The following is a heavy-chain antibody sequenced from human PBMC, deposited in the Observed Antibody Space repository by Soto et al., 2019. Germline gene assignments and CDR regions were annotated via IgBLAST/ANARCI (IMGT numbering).Heavy chain of an antibody. Sequence: EKRLVESGGGLVKPGGSLRLSCAASGFPFSTFSMNWVRQAPGKGLEWVSSITIGCSYINYADSVKGRFAISRDDSQKSLYLQMISLRPQDSAVYYCARIMSFGGGTCFSHYSSDGMEFCGQGNIVTVPS. CDR3: ARIMSFGGGTCFSHYSSDGMEF. CDR1: GFPFSTFS. V-gene: IGHV3-21*04. D-gene: IGHD3-16*01. J-gene: IGHJ6*02. CDR2: ITIGCSYI.